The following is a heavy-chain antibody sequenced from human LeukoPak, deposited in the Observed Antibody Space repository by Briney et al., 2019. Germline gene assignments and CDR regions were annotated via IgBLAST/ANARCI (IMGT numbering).Heavy chain of an antibody. CDR3: ARLIQSGSRDAVY. Sequence: PSETLSLTCTVSGGSISSGGYYWSWIRRPPGKGLEWIGYIYHSGSTYYNPSLKSRVTISVDRSKNQFSLKLSSVTAADTAVYYCARLIQSGSRDAVYWGQGTLVTVSS. D-gene: IGHD1-26*01. V-gene: IGHV4-30-2*01. CDR1: GGSISSGGYY. CDR2: IYHSGST. J-gene: IGHJ4*02.